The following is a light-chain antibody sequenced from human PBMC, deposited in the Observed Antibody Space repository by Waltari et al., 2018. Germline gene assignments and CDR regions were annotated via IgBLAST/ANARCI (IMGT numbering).Light chain of an antibody. CDR1: SSNIGAGYD. Sequence: QSVLTQPPSVSGAPGQRVTISCTGSSSNIGAGYDVHWYQQLPGTAPKLLIYDKNVRPSGVPDRFPGSKSGTSASLAITGLQAEDEADYYCQSYDSSLSGSVFGGGTKLTVL. CDR2: DKN. CDR3: QSYDSSLSGSV. J-gene: IGLJ2*01. V-gene: IGLV1-40*01.